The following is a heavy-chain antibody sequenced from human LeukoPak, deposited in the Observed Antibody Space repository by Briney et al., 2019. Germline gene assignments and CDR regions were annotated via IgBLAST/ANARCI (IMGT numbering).Heavy chain of an antibody. D-gene: IGHD3-10*01. J-gene: IGHJ6*03. CDR2: IRYDGSNK. CDR3: AKGGFDYGSGSYYNDALYYYYYYYMDV. CDR1: GFTFSSYS. V-gene: IGHV3-30*02. Sequence: HPGGSLRLSCAASGFTFSSYSMNWVRQAPGKGLEWVAFIRYDGSNKYYTDSVKGRFTISRDNSTNTLYLQMNSLRAEDTAVYYCAKGGFDYGSGSYYNDALYYYYYYYMDVWGKGTTVTISS.